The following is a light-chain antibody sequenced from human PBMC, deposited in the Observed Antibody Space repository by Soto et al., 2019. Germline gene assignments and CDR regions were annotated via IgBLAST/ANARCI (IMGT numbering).Light chain of an antibody. J-gene: IGKJ2*01. CDR2: GAS. V-gene: IGKV3-15*01. CDR1: QSISSN. Sequence: EIVMTQSPATLSVSPGERATLSCSASQSISSNLAWYQQKPGQAPRLLIYGASSRATGLPARFSGSGSGKEFTLTISSLQSEDFAVYYCQQYNNWPYTFGQGTKLEI. CDR3: QQYNNWPYT.